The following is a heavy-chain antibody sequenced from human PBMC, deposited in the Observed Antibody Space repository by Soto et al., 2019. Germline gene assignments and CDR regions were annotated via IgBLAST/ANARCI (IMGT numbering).Heavy chain of an antibody. J-gene: IGHJ4*02. V-gene: IGHV1-46*01. CDR1: GYTFINYY. Sequence: QVQLVQSGAEVKKPGASVNISCKASGYTFINYYIHWVRQAPGQGLEWMAIINPTGGSTNYAQRFQGRVTLTMDTSTTTVYMELSSLRFEDPAVYYWARDLAAGDYWGQGTLVTVSS. CDR2: INPTGGST. D-gene: IGHD6-25*01. CDR3: ARDLAAGDY.